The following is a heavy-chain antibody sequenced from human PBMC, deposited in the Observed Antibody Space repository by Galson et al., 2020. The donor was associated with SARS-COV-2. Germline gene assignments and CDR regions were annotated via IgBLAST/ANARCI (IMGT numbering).Heavy chain of an antibody. Sequence: GGSLSLSCAASGFTVSRNYVTWVRQAPGKGLECASIIFSSGTTYFADSVKGRFTISRDNSKNTVFLQMNSLGAEDTALYYCATKYYVTPGQYGMDVWGQGTTVTVS. J-gene: IGHJ6*02. CDR1: GFTVSRNY. D-gene: IGHD3-10*02. V-gene: IGHV3-53*01. CDR2: IFSSGTT. CDR3: ATKYYVTPGQYGMDV.